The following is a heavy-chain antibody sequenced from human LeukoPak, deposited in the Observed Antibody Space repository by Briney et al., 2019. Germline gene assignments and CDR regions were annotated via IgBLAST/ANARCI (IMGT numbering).Heavy chain of an antibody. D-gene: IGHD3-22*01. CDR2: ISGSGGST. J-gene: IGHJ4*02. V-gene: IGHV3-23*01. CDR1: GFTFSSYA. Sequence: GGSLRLSCAASGFTFSSYAMSWVRQAPGKGLEWVSAISGSGGSTYYADSVKGRFTISRDNSKNTLYLQMNSLRAEDTAVYYCAKPTPPDYYDSSGFWDYWGQGTLVTVSS. CDR3: AKPTPPDYYDSSGFWDY.